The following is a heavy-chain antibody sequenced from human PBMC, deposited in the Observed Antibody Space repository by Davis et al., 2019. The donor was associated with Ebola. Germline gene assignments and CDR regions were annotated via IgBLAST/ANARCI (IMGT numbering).Heavy chain of an antibody. CDR2: IIPIFDTP. J-gene: IGHJ4*02. CDR1: GGSFSSHP. D-gene: IGHD3-9*01. V-gene: IGHV1-69*13. CDR3: ARDFDGGNYYFDY. Sequence: SVKGSCKTSGGSFSSHPISWVRQAPRQGLEWMGGIIPIFDTPHYAQKFQGRITITADASTSTAYMELSSLRSEETATYFCARDFDGGNYYFDYWGPGTPVTVSS.